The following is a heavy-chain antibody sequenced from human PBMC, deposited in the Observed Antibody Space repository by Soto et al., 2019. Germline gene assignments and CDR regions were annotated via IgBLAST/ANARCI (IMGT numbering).Heavy chain of an antibody. J-gene: IGHJ6*02. CDR2: ISGSGGST. CDR1: GFTFSSYA. CDR3: APRTGDDSYYGMDV. Sequence: EVQLLESGGGLVQPGGSLRLSCAASGFTFSSYAMSWVRQAPGKGLEWVSAISGSGGSTYYADSVKGRFTISSESSKNTLYLQMNSLSAEATAVYYCAPRTGDDSYYGMDVWGQGNTVTVSS. V-gene: IGHV3-23*01. D-gene: IGHD1-1*01.